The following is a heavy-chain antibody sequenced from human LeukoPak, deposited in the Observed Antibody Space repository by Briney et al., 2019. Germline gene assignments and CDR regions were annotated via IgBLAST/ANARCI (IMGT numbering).Heavy chain of an antibody. D-gene: IGHD3-9*01. V-gene: IGHV4-34*01. J-gene: IGHJ6*03. CDR2: INHSGST. CDR3: ARGNILTGYYWRGYYYYYMDV. Sequence: SETLSLTCAVYGESFSGYYWSWLRQPPGKGLEWVGEINHSGSTNYNPSLKSRVTISVDTSKNQFSLKLSSVTAADTAVYYCARGNILTGYYWRGYYYYYMDVWGKGTTVTVSS. CDR1: GESFSGYY.